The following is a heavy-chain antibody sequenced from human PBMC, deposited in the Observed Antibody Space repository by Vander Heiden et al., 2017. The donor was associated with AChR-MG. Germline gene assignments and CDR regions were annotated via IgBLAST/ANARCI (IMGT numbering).Heavy chain of an antibody. CDR3: ARIGYCSGDSCYSGNYFDY. D-gene: IGHD2-15*01. J-gene: IGHJ4*02. CDR2: IYPDDSDT. Sequence: EVQLVQSGAEVKKPGESLKIPCKGSGYSFTNEWVGWVRQMPGKGREWMGIIYPDDSDTKYQGQVTLSADKSISTAYLQWGSLKASDTAMYYCARIGYCSGDSCYSGNYFDYWGQGTLVTVSS. CDR1: GYSFTNEW. V-gene: IGHV5-51*01.